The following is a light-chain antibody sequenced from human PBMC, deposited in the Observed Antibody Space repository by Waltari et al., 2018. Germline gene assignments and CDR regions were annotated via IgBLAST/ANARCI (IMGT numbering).Light chain of an antibody. V-gene: IGLV2-14*01. CDR3: TSCTGGSGTNTVV. Sequence: SALTQPASVSGSPAQSITIYCTGTRSDIGLFSFVSWFQHHPGKPPKLILFEVSIRTSGVSERFSGSKSGNTASLTISGLQADDEANYYCTSCTGGSGTNTVVFGGGTTVTVL. CDR2: EVS. CDR1: RSDIGLFSF. J-gene: IGLJ2*01.